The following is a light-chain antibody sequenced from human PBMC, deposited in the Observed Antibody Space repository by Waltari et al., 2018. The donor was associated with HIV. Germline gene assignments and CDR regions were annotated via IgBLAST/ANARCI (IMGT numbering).Light chain of an antibody. V-gene: IGKV4-1*01. CDR1: QSVLYRSNNKNY. Sequence: DIVMTQSPASLAVSLGERATINCKSSQSVLYRSNNKNYLAWYQQKPGRPPKLLIYWASTRESGVPERFSGSGSGTDFTLTISSLQAEDVAVYYCQQYYTTPQTFGQGTKVEIK. CDR3: QQYYTTPQT. CDR2: WAS. J-gene: IGKJ1*01.